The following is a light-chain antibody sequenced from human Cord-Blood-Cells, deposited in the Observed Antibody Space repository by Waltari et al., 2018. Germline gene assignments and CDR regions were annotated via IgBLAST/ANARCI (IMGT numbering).Light chain of an antibody. CDR3: QQRSNWPPLT. V-gene: IGKV3-11*01. Sequence: EIVLTQSPATLSLSPGERATLSCRASQSVSSYLAWYQQKPGQAPRLLIYDASNRATGIPARFSSSGSGIDFTLTISSLEPEDFAVYYCQQRSNWPPLTFGGGTKVEIK. CDR1: QSVSSY. J-gene: IGKJ4*01. CDR2: DAS.